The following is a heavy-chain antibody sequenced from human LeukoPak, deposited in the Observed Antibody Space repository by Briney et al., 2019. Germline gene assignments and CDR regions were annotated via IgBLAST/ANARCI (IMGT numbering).Heavy chain of an antibody. CDR1: GGSFSGYY. V-gene: IGHV4-34*01. CDR3: ARSYDSSGSGFDY. Sequence: SETLSLTCAVYGGSFSGYYWSWIRQPPGKGLEWIGYIYYSGSTYYNPSLKSRVTISVDRSKNQFSLKLSSVTAADTAVYYCARSYDSSGSGFDYWGQGTLVTVSS. CDR2: IYYSGST. J-gene: IGHJ4*02. D-gene: IGHD3-22*01.